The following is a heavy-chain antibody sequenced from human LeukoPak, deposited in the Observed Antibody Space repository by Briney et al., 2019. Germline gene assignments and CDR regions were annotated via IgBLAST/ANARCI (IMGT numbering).Heavy chain of an antibody. CDR3: AKRQGPNSGSYDWFDP. J-gene: IGHJ5*02. CDR1: GGPISSYY. V-gene: IGHV4-4*09. Sequence: SETLSLTCTVSGGPISSYYWSWIRQPPGQGLEWIAYIHSSGYTNYNPSLKSRVTISVDTSKNQFSLKVSSVTAADTAVYYCAKRQGPNSGSYDWFDPWGQGTLVTVSS. D-gene: IGHD1-26*01. CDR2: IHSSGYT.